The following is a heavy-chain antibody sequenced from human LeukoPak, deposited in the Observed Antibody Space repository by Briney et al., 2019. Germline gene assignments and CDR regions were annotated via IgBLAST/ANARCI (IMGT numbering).Heavy chain of an antibody. V-gene: IGHV1/OR15-2*02. CDR3: ARVGGDYYDRSGYYPLDY. J-gene: IGHJ4*02. Sequence: ASVKVSCKASGYTFTGYYMHWVRQAPGQGLEWMGWITTYNANTVQGRLSMTTDPSTNTAYMELSSLTSDDTAVYYCARVGGDYYDRSGYYPLDYWGQGTLVTVSS. CDR2: ITTYNANT. D-gene: IGHD3-22*01. CDR1: GYTFTGYY.